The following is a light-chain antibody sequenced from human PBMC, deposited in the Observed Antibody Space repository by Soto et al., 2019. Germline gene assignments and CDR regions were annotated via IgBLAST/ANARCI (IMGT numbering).Light chain of an antibody. Sequence: DVQMTQSPSSLSASVGDRVTITCRASQDINSYLAWYQQHPGNAPKSLIYAASRLQTGVPSRFSGRESGTDFTPTISNLQPEDSATYYCQHYNIYPLTFGGGTKVEIK. J-gene: IGKJ4*01. CDR1: QDINSY. CDR2: AAS. V-gene: IGKV1D-16*01. CDR3: QHYNIYPLT.